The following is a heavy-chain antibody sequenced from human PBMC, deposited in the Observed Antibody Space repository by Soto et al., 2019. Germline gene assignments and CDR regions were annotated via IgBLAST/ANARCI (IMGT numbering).Heavy chain of an antibody. CDR3: ARDSVDCTNGVCSSFDY. CDR2: ISSSSSYI. V-gene: IGHV3-21*01. J-gene: IGHJ4*02. CDR1: GFTFSSYS. D-gene: IGHD2-8*01. Sequence: GGSLRLSCAASGFTFSSYSMNWVRQAPGKGLEWVSSISSSSSYIYYADSVKGRFTISRDNAKNSLYLQMNSLRAEDTAVYYCARDSVDCTNGVCSSFDYWGQGTLVTVSS.